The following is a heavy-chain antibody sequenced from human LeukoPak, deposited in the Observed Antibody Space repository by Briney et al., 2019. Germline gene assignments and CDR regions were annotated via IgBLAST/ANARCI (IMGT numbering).Heavy chain of an antibody. D-gene: IGHD3-10*01. Sequence: SETLSLTCSVSGASISSSNYFWDWIRQPPGKGLEWIGNIYYSGFTDYNPSLKGRVTMSVDTSNNQFSLEVNSVTAADTAVYYCARHVAYGPLEIWGQGTMVTVSS. V-gene: IGHV4-39*01. J-gene: IGHJ3*02. CDR1: GASISSSNYF. CDR2: IYYSGFT. CDR3: ARHVAYGPLEI.